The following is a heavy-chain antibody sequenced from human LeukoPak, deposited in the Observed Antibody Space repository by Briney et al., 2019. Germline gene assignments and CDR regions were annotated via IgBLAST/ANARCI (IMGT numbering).Heavy chain of an antibody. V-gene: IGHV4-39*07. D-gene: IGHD6-13*01. CDR1: GGSISSSNYY. CDR2: IYHSGST. Sequence: PSETLSLTCTVSGGSISSSNYYWGWIRQPPGKGLEWIGSIYHSGSTYYNPSLKSRVTISVDTSKNQFSLKLSSVTAADTAVYYCARLGGRIAAAGPNFDYWGQGTLVTVSS. CDR3: ARLGGRIAAAGPNFDY. J-gene: IGHJ4*02.